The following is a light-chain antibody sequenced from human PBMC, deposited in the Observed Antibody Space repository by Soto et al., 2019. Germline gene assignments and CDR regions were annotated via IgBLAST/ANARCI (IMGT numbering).Light chain of an antibody. CDR2: WAS. Sequence: DIVMTQSPDSLAVSLGERATINCKSSQSVLYRSNNKNHLAWYQQKPGQPPKLVIYWASTRESGVPDRFSGSGSGTDFTLTISRLEPEDFAVYYCQQYGSSPPLTFGGGTKVEIK. J-gene: IGKJ4*01. CDR3: QQYGSSPPLT. V-gene: IGKV4-1*01. CDR1: QSVLYRSNNKNH.